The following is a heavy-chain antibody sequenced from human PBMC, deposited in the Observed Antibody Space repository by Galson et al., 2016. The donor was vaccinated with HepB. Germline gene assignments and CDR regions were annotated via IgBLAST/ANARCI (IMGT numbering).Heavy chain of an antibody. CDR1: GFTFGDYA. CDR2: IRSRPYGGTT. V-gene: IGHV3-49*03. D-gene: IGHD5-12*01. J-gene: IGHJ6*02. Sequence: SLRLSCAASGFTFGDYAMIWLRQAPGKGLEWVAFIRSRPYGGTTGYATSVKGRFTISRDDSSSIAYLQMNSLKTEDTAVYYCARTFNRGYDLNVFGMDVWGQGTTVTVSS. CDR3: ARTFNRGYDLNVFGMDV.